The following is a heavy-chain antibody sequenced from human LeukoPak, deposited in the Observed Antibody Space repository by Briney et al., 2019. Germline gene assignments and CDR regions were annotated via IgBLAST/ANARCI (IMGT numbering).Heavy chain of an antibody. Sequence: ASVNVSCKASGYTFTSHGISWVRQAPGQGLEWMGWINTNTGNPTYAQGFTGRFVFSLDTSVSTAYLQISSLKAEDTAVYFCARGLSGCSGGSCYSDYWGQGTLVTVSS. CDR1: GYTFTSHG. V-gene: IGHV7-4-1*02. CDR3: ARGLSGCSGGSCYSDY. J-gene: IGHJ4*02. CDR2: INTNTGNP. D-gene: IGHD2-15*01.